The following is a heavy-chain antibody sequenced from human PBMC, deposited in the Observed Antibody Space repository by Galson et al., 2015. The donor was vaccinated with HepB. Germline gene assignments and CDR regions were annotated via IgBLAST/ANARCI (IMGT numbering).Heavy chain of an antibody. Sequence: SLRLSCAASGFTFTNHDVHWVRQATGKGLEWVSAIGTAADPYYPDSVKGRFTISRENAKNSLYLQMNSLRAGDTAVYFCARALAGSARGLDWYFDLWGRGTLVTVSS. J-gene: IGHJ2*01. D-gene: IGHD1-26*01. CDR1: GFTFTNHD. V-gene: IGHV3-13*05. CDR3: ARALAGSARGLDWYFDL. CDR2: IGTAADP.